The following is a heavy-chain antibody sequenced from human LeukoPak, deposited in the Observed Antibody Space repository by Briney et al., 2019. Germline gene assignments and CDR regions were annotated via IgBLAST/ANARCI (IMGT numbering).Heavy chain of an antibody. J-gene: IGHJ6*03. CDR1: RYTFTGYY. Sequence: ASVKVSCKASRYTFTGYYMHWVRQAPGQGLEWMGWINPNSGVTDYAQNFQGRVTMTRDTSISTAYMELSRLRSDDTAVYYCARGYGYQRYYYYYMDVWGKGTTVTISS. CDR2: INPNSGVT. D-gene: IGHD4-17*01. CDR3: ARGYGYQRYYYYYMDV. V-gene: IGHV1-2*02.